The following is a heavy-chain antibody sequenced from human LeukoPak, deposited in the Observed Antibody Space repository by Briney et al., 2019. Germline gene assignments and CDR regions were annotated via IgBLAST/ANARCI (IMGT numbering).Heavy chain of an antibody. CDR2: ISGYNTYT. CDR3: ARVRLVWGMETFDL. D-gene: IGHD3-16*01. Sequence: ASVKVSCKASNNTLSNNGISWVRQAPGQGLEWMGWISGYNTYTTYAQKFQDRVTMTKDTSTSTAYMEMRSLRSDDTDIYYCARVRLVWGMETFDLWGQGTMVTVFS. CDR1: NNTLSNNG. V-gene: IGHV1-18*01. J-gene: IGHJ3*01.